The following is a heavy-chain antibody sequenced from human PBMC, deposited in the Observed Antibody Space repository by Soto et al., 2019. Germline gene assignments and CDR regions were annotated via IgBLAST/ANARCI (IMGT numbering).Heavy chain of an antibody. CDR3: ARYSHDFWSGYPYYYMDV. Sequence: SGPTLVNPTETLTLTCTVSGFSLSNARMGVSWIRQPPGKALEWLAHIFSDDEKSYSTSLKSRLTISKDTSKSQVVLTMTNMDPVDTATYYCARYSHDFWSGYPYYYMDVWGKGTTVTVSS. CDR2: IFSDDEK. D-gene: IGHD3-3*01. CDR1: GFSLSNARMG. J-gene: IGHJ6*03. V-gene: IGHV2-26*01.